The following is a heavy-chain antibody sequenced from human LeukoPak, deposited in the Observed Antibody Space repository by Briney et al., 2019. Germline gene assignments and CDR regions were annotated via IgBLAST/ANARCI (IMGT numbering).Heavy chain of an antibody. CDR2: INHSGST. D-gene: IGHD3-10*01. V-gene: IGHV4-34*01. Sequence: SETLSLTCVVYGGSFSDYYWNWIRQPPGKGLEWIGEINHSGSTNYSPSLKSRVTISVDTSKNQFSLKMSSVIAADTAIYYCARGRGLARLNWFDPWGQGTLVTVSS. CDR3: ARGRGLARLNWFDP. CDR1: GGSFSDYY. J-gene: IGHJ5*02.